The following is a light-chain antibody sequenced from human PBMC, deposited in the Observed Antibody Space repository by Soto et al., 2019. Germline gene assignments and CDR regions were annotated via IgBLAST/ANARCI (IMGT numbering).Light chain of an antibody. V-gene: IGKV3-15*01. CDR3: QQYNNWPGWT. CDR1: QSVNNNY. J-gene: IGKJ1*01. CDR2: GAS. Sequence: VLTQSPGTLSLSPGEEATLSCRASQSVNNNYLAWYQQIPGQPPRLLIHGASTRATAIPARFSGSGSGTEFTLTIISLQSEDLAVYHCQQYNNWPGWTFGQGTKVDIK.